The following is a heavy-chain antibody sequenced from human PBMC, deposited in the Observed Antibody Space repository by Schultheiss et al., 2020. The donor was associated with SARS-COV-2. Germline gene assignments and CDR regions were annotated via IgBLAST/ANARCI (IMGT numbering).Heavy chain of an antibody. V-gene: IGHV3-53*01. D-gene: IGHD6-13*01. CDR2: IYSGGST. CDR3: ARDPRGIAAAGSPNDY. J-gene: IGHJ4*02. Sequence: GGSLRLSCAASGFTVSSNYMSWVRQAPGKGLEWVSVIYSGGSTYYADSVKGRFTISRDNSKNTLYLQMNSLRAEDTAVYYCARDPRGIAAAGSPNDYWGQGTLVTVSS. CDR1: GFTVSSNY.